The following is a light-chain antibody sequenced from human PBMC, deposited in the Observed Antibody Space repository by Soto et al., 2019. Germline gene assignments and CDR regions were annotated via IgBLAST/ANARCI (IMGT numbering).Light chain of an antibody. CDR1: QDITNY. V-gene: IGKV1-39*01. Sequence: DIQMTQSPSSLSAAVGDTVSITCRSSQDITNYLSWYQSKPGKAPKLLIFAASRVQSGVPSRFSGRGSGSDFTLTISSRQPEDFATYFCHQSYSMPLPFGQGTRLEIK. CDR3: HQSYSMPLP. J-gene: IGKJ5*01. CDR2: AAS.